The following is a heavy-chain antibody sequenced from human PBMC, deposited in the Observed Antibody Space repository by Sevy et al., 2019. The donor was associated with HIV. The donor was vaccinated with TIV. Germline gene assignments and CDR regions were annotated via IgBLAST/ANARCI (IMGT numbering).Heavy chain of an antibody. D-gene: IGHD2-2*01. CDR3: ARTRLHSVPNIVVVPAADVDAFDI. CDR1: GFTVSSNY. Sequence: GGSLRLSCAASGFTVSSNYMSWVRQAPGKGLEWVSVIYSGGSTYYADSVKGRFTISRDNSKNTLYLQMNSLRAEDTAVYYCARTRLHSVPNIVVVPAADVDAFDIWGQGTMVTVSS. V-gene: IGHV3-66*01. CDR2: IYSGGST. J-gene: IGHJ3*02.